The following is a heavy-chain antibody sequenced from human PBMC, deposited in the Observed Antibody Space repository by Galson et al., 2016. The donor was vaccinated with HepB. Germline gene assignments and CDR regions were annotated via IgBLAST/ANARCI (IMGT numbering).Heavy chain of an antibody. D-gene: IGHD2-15*01. V-gene: IGHV3-21*01. CDR1: GFTFSYYS. CDR2: ISSSSNYI. Sequence: SLRLSCAASGFTFSYYSMNWVRQAPGKGLEWISYISSSSNYIYYADSVKGRFTISRDNAKSSLYLQMNSLRAEDTAVYYCARVLCSGGSCYFVYFDYWGQGTLVTVSS. CDR3: ARVLCSGGSCYFVYFDY. J-gene: IGHJ4*02.